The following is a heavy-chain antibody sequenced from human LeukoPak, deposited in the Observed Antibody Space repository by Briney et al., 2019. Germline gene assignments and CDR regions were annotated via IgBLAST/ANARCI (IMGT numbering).Heavy chain of an antibody. D-gene: IGHD2-2*01. V-gene: IGHV4-38-2*01. CDR1: GYSISTDYY. J-gene: IGHJ5*02. CDR2: VHYIGST. Sequence: SETLSLTCAVSGYSISTDYYWGWIRQPPGTGLEWIGSVHYIGSTYYNPSLESRVTISEDTSNNQFSLKLRSVAAADTAVYYCVHGGYCSSASCYHWFDPWGQGTLVTVSS. CDR3: VHGGYCSSASCYHWFDP.